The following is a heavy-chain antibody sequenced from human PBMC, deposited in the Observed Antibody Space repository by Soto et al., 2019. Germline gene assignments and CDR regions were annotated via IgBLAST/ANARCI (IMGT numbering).Heavy chain of an antibody. CDR2: IYHTGST. CDR3: PRVLGNDGFAI. Sequence: PPETLSLTCAVSAGSISSSNWWGWVRQPPGKGLEWIGEIYHTGSTNYNPSLKSRVTISVDKSKNQFSLKLSSVTAADSTAVYHCPRVLGNDGFAICGQAPMVT. D-gene: IGHD3-3*02. V-gene: IGHV4-4*03. J-gene: IGHJ3*02. CDR1: AGSISSSNW.